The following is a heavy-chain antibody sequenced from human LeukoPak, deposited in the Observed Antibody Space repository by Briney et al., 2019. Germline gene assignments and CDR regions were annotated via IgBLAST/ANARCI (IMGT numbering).Heavy chain of an antibody. V-gene: IGHV3-21*01. Sequence: GGSLRLSCAASGFTFSSYNMNWVRQAPGKGLEWVSSISRSSSYIYYADSVKGRFTISRDNSKNTLYLQMNSLRAEDTAVYYCAKTAAGNPAYYYYNMDVWGKGTTVTVSS. CDR3: AKTAAGNPAYYYYNMDV. CDR2: ISRSSSYI. CDR1: GFTFSSYN. D-gene: IGHD6-13*01. J-gene: IGHJ6*03.